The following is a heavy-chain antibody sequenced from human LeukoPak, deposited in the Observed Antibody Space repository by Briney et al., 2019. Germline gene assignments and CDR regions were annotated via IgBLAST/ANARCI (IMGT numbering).Heavy chain of an antibody. Sequence: GGSLRLSCAVSGFNVSNKYMNWVRQAPGKRLEWVSVMYSGGSTYYSDSVKGRFTISRDKSKNTLYLQMNSLRAEDTAVYYCAIDLSMGSSWYPLGYWGQGTLVTVSS. CDR1: GFNVSNKY. CDR2: MYSGGST. CDR3: AIDLSMGSSWYPLGY. D-gene: IGHD6-13*01. V-gene: IGHV3-53*01. J-gene: IGHJ4*02.